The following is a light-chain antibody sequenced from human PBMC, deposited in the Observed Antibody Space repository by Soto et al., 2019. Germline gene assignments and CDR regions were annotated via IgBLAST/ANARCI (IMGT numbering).Light chain of an antibody. J-gene: IGLJ1*01. V-gene: IGLV2-18*02. Sequence: TSSDVGSYNRVSWYQQPPGTAPKLMIYEVSNRPSGVPDRFSGSKSGNTASLTISGLQAEDEADYNCSSYTSSSIPYVFGTGTNVTVL. CDR3: SSYTSSSIPYV. CDR2: EVS. CDR1: SSDVGSYNR.